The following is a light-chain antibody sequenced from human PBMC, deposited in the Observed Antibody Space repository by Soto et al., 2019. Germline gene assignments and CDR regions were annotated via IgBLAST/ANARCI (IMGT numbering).Light chain of an antibody. J-gene: IGKJ2*01. V-gene: IGKV3-20*01. CDR2: GAF. Sequence: EIVLTQSPGTLSLSPGDRATLSCRASQSVGSNYLAWFQQKPGQAPRLVIYGAFSRATGIPDRFSGSGSGTDFTLTIRRLEPEDFAVYYCHQYAGSPRTFGQGTRLEIK. CDR1: QSVGSNY. CDR3: HQYAGSPRT.